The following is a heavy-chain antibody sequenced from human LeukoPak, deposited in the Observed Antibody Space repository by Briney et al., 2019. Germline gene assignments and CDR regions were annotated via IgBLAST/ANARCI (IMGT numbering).Heavy chain of an antibody. D-gene: IGHD1-7*01. CDR1: GGSISSSSYY. J-gene: IGHJ5*02. CDR2: IYYSGST. CDR3: ARGRITGTTRWFDP. V-gene: IGHV4-39*07. Sequence: PSETLSLTCTVSGGSISSSSYYWGWIRQPPGEGLEWIGSIYYSGSTYYNPSLKSRVTISVDTSKNQFSLKLSSVTAADTAVYYCARGRITGTTRWFDPWGQGTLVTVSS.